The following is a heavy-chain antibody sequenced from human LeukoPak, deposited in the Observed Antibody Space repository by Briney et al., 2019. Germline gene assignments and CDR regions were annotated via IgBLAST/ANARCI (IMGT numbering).Heavy chain of an antibody. D-gene: IGHD1-26*01. V-gene: IGHV4-34*01. CDR2: INHSGST. J-gene: IGHJ4*02. CDR3: ARRGYSGDLDY. CDR1: GGSFSGYY. Sequence: PETLSLTCAVYGGSFSGYYWSWIRQPPGKGLEWIGEINHSGSTNYNPSLKSRVTISVDTSKNQFSLKLSSVTAADTAVYYCARRGYSGDLDYWGQGTLVTVSS.